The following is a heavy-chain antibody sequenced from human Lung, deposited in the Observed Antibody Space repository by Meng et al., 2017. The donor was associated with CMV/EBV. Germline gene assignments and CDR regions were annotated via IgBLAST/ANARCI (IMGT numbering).Heavy chain of an antibody. V-gene: IGHV3-23*01. CDR1: GFTFSSYA. J-gene: IGHJ4*02. CDR2: LSGSGAST. CDR3: VKGRDHNNYGGSGTVDV. Sequence: SCAVSGFTFSSYAMNWVRQAPGKGLEWVSGLSGSGASTHYADFVKGRFTISRDNPKNTLYLQMKSLRAEDTAVYYCVKGRDHNNYGGSGTVDVWGQGXLVTVSS. D-gene: IGHD4-11*01.